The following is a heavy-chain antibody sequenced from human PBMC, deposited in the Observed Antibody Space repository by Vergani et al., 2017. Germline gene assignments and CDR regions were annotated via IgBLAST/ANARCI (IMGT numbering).Heavy chain of an antibody. CDR1: GFSFGVYA. V-gene: IGHV3-49*04. CDR2: IRNKAYGGTT. J-gene: IGHJ4*02. Sequence: EVQLVESGGGLVPPGRSLRLSCAASGFSFGVYAMTWVRQAPGKGLEWVAFIRNKAYGGTTEYAASVKGRFTIPRDDSKRLAYLQLSGLKTEDTAVYFCSRGRGYSFGYSDYWGQGTLVTVSS. D-gene: IGHD5-18*01. CDR3: SRGRGYSFGYSDY.